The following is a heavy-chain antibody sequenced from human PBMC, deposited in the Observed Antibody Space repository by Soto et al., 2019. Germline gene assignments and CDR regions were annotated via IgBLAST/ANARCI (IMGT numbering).Heavy chain of an antibody. CDR1: GFTFSSYS. CDR2: ISYDGNKK. CDR3: ARSVAVAALDS. J-gene: IGHJ4*02. Sequence: SLIVSWASSGFTFSSYSFHLVLQAPGKGLEWVAVISYDGNKKYYEDSVKGRFSISRDTSKNTLYLQMSSLRAEDTAVYYCARSVAVAALDSWGQGTLVTVSS. D-gene: IGHD6-19*01. V-gene: IGHV3-30*04.